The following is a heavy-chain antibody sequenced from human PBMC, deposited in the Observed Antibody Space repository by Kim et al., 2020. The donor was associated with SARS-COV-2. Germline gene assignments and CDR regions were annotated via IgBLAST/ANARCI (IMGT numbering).Heavy chain of an antibody. J-gene: IGHJ6*02. V-gene: IGHV3-30*02. D-gene: IGHD3-10*01. CDR3: AKALLRGVNFYYYGMDV. Sequence: SMTGRFTNSRDNSENTLYLQLNSLRPEDTAVYYCAKALLRGVNFYYYGMDVWGQGTTVTVSS.